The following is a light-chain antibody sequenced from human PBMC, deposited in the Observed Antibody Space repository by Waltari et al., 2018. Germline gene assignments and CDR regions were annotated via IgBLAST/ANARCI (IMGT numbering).Light chain of an antibody. CDR1: RSNLGTNP. CDR3: ATWDDSLNGQL. Sequence: QSVLTQPPSASGTPGQRVTISCSGSRSNLGTNPVNCYQQLPGAAPKLLLYGNDQRPSGVPDRFSGSKSGTSASLDISGLQSEDEADYYCATWDDSLNGQLFGGGTKLTVL. J-gene: IGLJ2*01. V-gene: IGLV1-44*01. CDR2: GND.